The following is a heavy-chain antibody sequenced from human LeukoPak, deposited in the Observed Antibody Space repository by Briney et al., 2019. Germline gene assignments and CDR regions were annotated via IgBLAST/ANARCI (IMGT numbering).Heavy chain of an antibody. CDR1: GYTFTSYD. Sequence: ASMKVSCKASGYTFTSYDINWVRQATGQGLEWMGWMNPNSGNTGYAQKFQGRVTMTRNTSISTAYMELSSLRSEDTAVYYCAIRYGSGEKYYYYYYMDVWGKGTTVTVSS. D-gene: IGHD3-10*01. V-gene: IGHV1-8*01. CDR2: MNPNSGNT. J-gene: IGHJ6*03. CDR3: AIRYGSGEKYYYYYYMDV.